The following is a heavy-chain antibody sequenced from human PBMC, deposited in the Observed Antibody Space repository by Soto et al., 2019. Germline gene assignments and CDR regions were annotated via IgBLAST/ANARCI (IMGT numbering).Heavy chain of an antibody. CDR2: ISYDGSNK. Sequence: QVQLVESGGGVVQPGRSLRLSCAASGFTFSSYAMHWVRQAPGKGPEWVAVISYDGSNKYYADSVKGRFTISRDNSKNTLYLQMNSLRAEDTAAYYCARTVTYDYWGQGTLVTVSS. J-gene: IGHJ4*02. D-gene: IGHD4-17*01. CDR1: GFTFSSYA. V-gene: IGHV3-30-3*01. CDR3: ARTVTYDY.